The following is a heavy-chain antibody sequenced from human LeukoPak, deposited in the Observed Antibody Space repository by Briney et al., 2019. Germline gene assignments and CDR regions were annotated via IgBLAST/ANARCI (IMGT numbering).Heavy chain of an antibody. D-gene: IGHD3-16*02. V-gene: IGHV4-4*02. J-gene: IGHJ4*02. CDR1: GASISGSNW. CDR2: IYHSGNT. Sequence: PSETLSLTCAVSGASISGSNWWSWVRQPPGKGLEWLGEIYHSGNTNYNPSLKSQVTMSVDKSKNQFSLKLSSVTAADTAVYYCARASRLGELSLGYWGQGTLVTVSS. CDR3: ARASRLGELSLGY.